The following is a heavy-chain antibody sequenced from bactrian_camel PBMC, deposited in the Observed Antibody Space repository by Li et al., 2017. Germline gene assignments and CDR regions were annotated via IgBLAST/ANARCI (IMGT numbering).Heavy chain of an antibody. Sequence: DVQLVESGGGLVQPGGSLRLSCAASGHTYRSYLGYTYSRYCTGWFRQAAGKEREGVAKIHIEDGRTTYADSVKGRFTIPGDNAKATVYLQMNSLKPGDTAVYYCAADGGVSDYVPRPFAYWGQGTQVTVS. CDR3: AADGGVSDYVPRPFAY. J-gene: IGHJ6*01. CDR2: IHIEDGRT. D-gene: IGHD4*01. CDR1: GHTYRSYL. V-gene: IGHV3S40*01.